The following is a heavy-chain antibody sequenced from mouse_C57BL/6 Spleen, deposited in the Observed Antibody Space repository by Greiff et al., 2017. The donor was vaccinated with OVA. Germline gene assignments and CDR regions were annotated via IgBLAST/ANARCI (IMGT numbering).Heavy chain of an antibody. Sequence: VQLQQPGAELVRPGSSVKLSCKASGYTFTSYWLDWVKQRPGQGLEWIGNIYPSDSETHYNQKFKDKATLTVDKSSSTAYMQLSSLTSEDSAVYYCARHGSSYDYAMDYWGQGTSVTVSS. CDR3: ARHGSSYDYAMDY. J-gene: IGHJ4*01. CDR2: IYPSDSET. CDR1: GYTFTSYW. V-gene: IGHV1-61*01. D-gene: IGHD1-1*01.